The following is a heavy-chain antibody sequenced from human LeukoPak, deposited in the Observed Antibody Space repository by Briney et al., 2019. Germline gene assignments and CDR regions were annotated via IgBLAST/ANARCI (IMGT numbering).Heavy chain of an antibody. CDR1: GFTFSSYW. D-gene: IGHD2-15*01. CDR2: ISSSSTI. J-gene: IGHJ4*02. CDR3: ARDREYCSGGSCYRFDY. V-gene: IGHV3-48*02. Sequence: GGSLRLSCAASGFTFSSYWMNWVRQAPGKGLEWVSYISSSSTIYYADSVKGRFTISRDNAKNSLYLQMNSLRDEDTAVYYCARDREYCSGGSCYRFDYWGQGTLVTVSS.